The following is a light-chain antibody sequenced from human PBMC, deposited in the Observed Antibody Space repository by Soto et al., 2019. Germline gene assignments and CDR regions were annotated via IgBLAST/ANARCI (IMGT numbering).Light chain of an antibody. V-gene: IGKV3-15*01. CDR3: KQYKEWPPFT. Sequence: EVVMTQSPASLSASPGERVTLSCRASQNIRSSLAWYQQKPGQAPRLLILGASTRATGIPARFSGSGSGTEFTLSISSLQSEDFAVYYCKQYKEWPPFTFGQGTRLEIK. CDR2: GAS. CDR1: QNIRSS. J-gene: IGKJ5*01.